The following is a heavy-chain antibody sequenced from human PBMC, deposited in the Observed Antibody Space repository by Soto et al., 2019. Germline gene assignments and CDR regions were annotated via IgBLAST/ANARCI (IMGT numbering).Heavy chain of an antibody. V-gene: IGHV3-23*01. CDR1: DSTFDSHA. Sequence: EVQLLESGGGLVQPGGSLRLSCAAADSTFDSHAMSWVRRAPGKGLEWVSSITGGGDITYYADSVKGRFTISRDNFKNTLYLQMRSLRGEDTAVYYCARASCGDTCYYRIDYWGQGTLVTVSS. J-gene: IGHJ4*02. CDR2: ITGGGDIT. CDR3: ARASCGDTCYYRIDY. D-gene: IGHD2-15*01.